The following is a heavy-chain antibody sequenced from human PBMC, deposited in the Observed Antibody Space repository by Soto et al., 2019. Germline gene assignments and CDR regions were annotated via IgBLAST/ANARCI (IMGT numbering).Heavy chain of an antibody. V-gene: IGHV1-3*01. Sequence: QVQLVQSGAEVKKPGASVKVSCKASGYTFTSYAMHWVCQAPGQRLEWMGWINAGNGNTKYSQKFQGRATITRDTSASTAHVELSSLRSEDTAVYYCAGALFQAPVRYFDYWGQGTLVTVSS. J-gene: IGHJ4*02. CDR1: GYTFTSYA. CDR3: AGALFQAPVRYFDY. D-gene: IGHD3-10*01. CDR2: INAGNGNT.